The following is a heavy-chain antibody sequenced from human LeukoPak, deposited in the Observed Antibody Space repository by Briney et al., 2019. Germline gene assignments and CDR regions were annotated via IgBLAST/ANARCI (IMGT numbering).Heavy chain of an antibody. V-gene: IGHV1-69*05. D-gene: IGHD4-17*01. CDR2: IIPIFGTA. CDR1: GGTFSSYA. Sequence: SVKVSCKASGGTFSSYAISWVRQAPGQGPECMGRIIPIFGTANYAQKFQGRVTITTDESTSTAYMELSSLRSEDTAVYYCASYYGDYYLLDYWGQGTLVTVSS. J-gene: IGHJ4*02. CDR3: ASYYGDYYLLDY.